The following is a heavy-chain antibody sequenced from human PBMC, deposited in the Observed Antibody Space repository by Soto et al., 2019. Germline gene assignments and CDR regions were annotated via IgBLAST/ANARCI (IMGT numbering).Heavy chain of an antibody. J-gene: IGHJ6*02. V-gene: IGHV4-39*01. D-gene: IGHD6-19*01. CDR3: ASGIAVAGDYYYGMDV. CDR1: GGSISSGGYY. Sequence: SETLSLTCTVSGGSISSGGYYWNWIRQHPGKGLEWIGCIYYSGSTYYNPSLKSRVTISVDTSKNQFSLKLSSVTAADTAVYYCASGIAVAGDYYYGMDVWGQGTTVTVSS. CDR2: IYYSGST.